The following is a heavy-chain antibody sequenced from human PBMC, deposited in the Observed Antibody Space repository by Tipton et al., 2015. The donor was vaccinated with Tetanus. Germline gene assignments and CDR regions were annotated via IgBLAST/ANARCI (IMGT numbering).Heavy chain of an antibody. CDR1: GGTFSSYA. J-gene: IGHJ2*01. CDR2: IIPIFGTA. Sequence: QVQLVQSGAEVKKPGSSVKVSCKASGGTFSSYAISWVRQAPGQGLEWMGGIIPIFGTANYAQKFQGRVTVTADKSTSTAYMERSSLRSEDTAVYYCARRTDYYDSSGYRWYFDLWGRGTLVTVSS. CDR3: ARRTDYYDSSGYRWYFDL. V-gene: IGHV1-69*06. D-gene: IGHD3-22*01.